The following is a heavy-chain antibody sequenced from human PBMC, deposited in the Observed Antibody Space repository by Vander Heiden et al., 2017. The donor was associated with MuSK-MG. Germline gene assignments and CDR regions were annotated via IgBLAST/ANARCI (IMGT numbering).Heavy chain of an antibody. CDR1: GFTFSSYA. CDR3: ASYEYYGSGSYYYYYYGMDV. J-gene: IGHJ6*02. D-gene: IGHD3-10*01. V-gene: IGHV3-30*04. CDR2: ISYDGSNK. Sequence: QVQLVESGGGVVQPGRSLRLSCAASGFTFSSYAMHWVRQAPGKGLEWVAVISYDGSNKYYADSVKGRFTISRDNSKNTLYLQMNSLRAEDTAVYYCASYEYYGSGSYYYYYYGMDVWGQGTTVTVSS.